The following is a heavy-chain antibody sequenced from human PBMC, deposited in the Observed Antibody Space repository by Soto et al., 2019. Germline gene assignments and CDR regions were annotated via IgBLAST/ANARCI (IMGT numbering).Heavy chain of an antibody. D-gene: IGHD2-8*02. CDR3: ARDPPNGHFATGGDI. CDR1: GFTFSSYS. J-gene: IGHJ3*02. CDR2: ISSSSYI. Sequence: GGSLRLSCAASGFTFSSYSMNWVRQAPGKGLEWVSSISSSSYIYYADSVKGRFTISRDNAKNSLYLQMNSLRAEDTAVYYCARDPPNGHFATGGDIWGQWTLVTVSS. V-gene: IGHV3-21*01.